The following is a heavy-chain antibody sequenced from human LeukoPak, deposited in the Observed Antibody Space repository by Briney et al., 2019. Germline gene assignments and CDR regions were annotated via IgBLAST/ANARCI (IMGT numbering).Heavy chain of an antibody. D-gene: IGHD4-17*01. V-gene: IGHV4-39*07. Sequence: SETLSLTCTVSGGSISSSSYYWGWIRQPPGKGLEWIGSIYYSGSTYYNPSLKSRVTISSDTSKNQFSLELSSVTAADTAVYYCARLKATVSIHAYFDYWGQGTLVTVSS. CDR1: GGSISSSSYY. CDR2: IYYSGST. J-gene: IGHJ4*02. CDR3: ARLKATVSIHAYFDY.